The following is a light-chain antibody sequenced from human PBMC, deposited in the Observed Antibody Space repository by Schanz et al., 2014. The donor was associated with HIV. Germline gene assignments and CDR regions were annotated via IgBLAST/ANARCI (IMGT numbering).Light chain of an antibody. J-gene: IGKJ1*01. CDR1: QSVSSNY. CDR2: GAS. V-gene: IGKV3-20*01. Sequence: EIVLTQSPATLSLSPGERATLSCRASQSVSSNYLAWYQQKPGQAPRLLIYGASSRATGIPDRFSGSGSGTDFTLTISNLQSEDFALYYCQHFGSSVWTFGQGTKVEIK. CDR3: QHFGSSVWT.